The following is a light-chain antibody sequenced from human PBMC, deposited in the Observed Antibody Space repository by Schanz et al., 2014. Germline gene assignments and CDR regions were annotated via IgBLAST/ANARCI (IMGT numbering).Light chain of an antibody. CDR2: DVS. Sequence: QSALTQPRSMSGSPGQSVTISCTGTSGDVGEYNYVSWFQQYPGKAPKLMIYDVSTRPLGVPDRFSGSKSGITASLTISGLQAEDEADYYCSSYTSSSPYVFGTGTKLTVL. V-gene: IGLV2-11*01. CDR1: SGDVGEYNY. CDR3: SSYTSSSPYV. J-gene: IGLJ1*01.